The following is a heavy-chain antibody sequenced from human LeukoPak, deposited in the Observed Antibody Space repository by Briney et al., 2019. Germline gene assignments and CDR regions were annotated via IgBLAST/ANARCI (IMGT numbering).Heavy chain of an antibody. J-gene: IGHJ4*02. CDR3: ARVRPTIFGVASPGEDY. D-gene: IGHD3-3*01. Sequence: ASVKVSCKASGYTLISYGISWVRQAPGQGLEWMGWISAYNGNTNYAQKFQGRVTMTIDTSTSTAYMELRSLRSDDTAVYYCARVRPTIFGVASPGEDYWGQGTLVTVSS. CDR2: ISAYNGNT. CDR1: GYTLISYG. V-gene: IGHV1-18*01.